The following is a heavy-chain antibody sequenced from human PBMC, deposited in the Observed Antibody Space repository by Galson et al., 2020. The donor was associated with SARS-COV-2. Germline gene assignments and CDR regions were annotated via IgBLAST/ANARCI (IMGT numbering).Heavy chain of an antibody. Sequence: SYWMSWVRQAPGKGLEWVANIKQDGSEKYYVDSVKGRFTISRDNAKNSLYLQMNSLRAEDTAVYYCARGYYSGYEYYFDYWGQGTLVTVSS. CDR2: IKQDGSEK. CDR1: SYW. J-gene: IGHJ4*02. V-gene: IGHV3-7*01. D-gene: IGHD5-12*01. CDR3: ARGYYSGYEYYFDY.